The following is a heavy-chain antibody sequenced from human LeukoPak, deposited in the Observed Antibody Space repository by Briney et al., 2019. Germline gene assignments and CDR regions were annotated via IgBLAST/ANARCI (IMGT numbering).Heavy chain of an antibody. CDR1: GFTFSSYG. J-gene: IGHJ4*02. V-gene: IGHV3-30*02. D-gene: IGHD3-22*01. Sequence: GGSLRLSCAAPGFTFSSYGMPWVRQAPAKGLEWVAFIRYDGSNKYYADSVKGRFTISRDNSKNTLYLQMNSLRAEDTAVYYCAKDWDYYDSSGYSHSEYYFDYWGQGALVTVSS. CDR2: IRYDGSNK. CDR3: AKDWDYYDSSGYSHSEYYFDY.